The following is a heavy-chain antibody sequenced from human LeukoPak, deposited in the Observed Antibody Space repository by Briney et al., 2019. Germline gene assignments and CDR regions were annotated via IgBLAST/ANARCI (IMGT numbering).Heavy chain of an antibody. V-gene: IGHV3-30-3*01. CDR3: ARDSADY. CDR1: GFTFSSYA. D-gene: IGHD1-26*01. CDR2: ISYDGSNK. Sequence: GGSLRLSCAASGFTFSSYAMHWVRQAPGKGLEWVAVISYDGSNKYYADSVKGRFTISRDNSKNTLYLQMNSLRAEDTAVYYCARDSADYWGQGTLVTVSS. J-gene: IGHJ4*02.